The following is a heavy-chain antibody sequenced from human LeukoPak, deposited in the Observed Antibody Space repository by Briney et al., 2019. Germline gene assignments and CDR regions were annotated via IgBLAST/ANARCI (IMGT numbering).Heavy chain of an antibody. CDR1: GYTFTSNY. Sequence: ASVQVSCQASGYTFTSNYIHWVRQAPGQGLEWMGMIYPRDGSTSYAQKFQGRVTVTRATSTSTVHMELSGLRAEDTAVYYCARDQEGFDYWGQGTLVTVSS. CDR3: ARDQEGFDY. J-gene: IGHJ4*02. CDR2: IYPRDGST. V-gene: IGHV1-46*01.